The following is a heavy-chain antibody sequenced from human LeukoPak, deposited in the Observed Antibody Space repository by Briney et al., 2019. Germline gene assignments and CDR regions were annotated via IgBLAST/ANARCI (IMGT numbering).Heavy chain of an antibody. CDR1: GFTFSSTW. CDR3: ATAGQWRFDS. CDR2: INSDGSTT. Sequence: GGSLRLSCAASGFTFSSTWMHWVRQAPGKGLVWVSRINSDGSTTNYPDSVKGRFTISRDNAKNTLYLQMDSLRVEDTAVYYCATAGQWRFDSWGLGTLVTVSS. D-gene: IGHD6-19*01. V-gene: IGHV3-74*01. J-gene: IGHJ4*02.